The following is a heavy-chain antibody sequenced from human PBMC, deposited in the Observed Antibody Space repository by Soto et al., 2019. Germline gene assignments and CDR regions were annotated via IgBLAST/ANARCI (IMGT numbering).Heavy chain of an antibody. J-gene: IGHJ6*03. V-gene: IGHV4-59*01. Sequence: NPSETLSLTCTVSGGSISSYYWSWIRQPPGKGLEWIGYIYYSGSTNYNPSLKSRVTISVDTSKNQFSLKLSSVTAADTAVYYCARGIVVVPAAMHYYYYMDVWGKGTTVTVSS. D-gene: IGHD2-2*01. CDR3: ARGIVVVPAAMHYYYYMDV. CDR2: IYYSGST. CDR1: GGSISSYY.